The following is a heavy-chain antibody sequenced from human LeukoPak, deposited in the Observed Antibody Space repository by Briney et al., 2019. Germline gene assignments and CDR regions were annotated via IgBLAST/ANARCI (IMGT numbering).Heavy chain of an antibody. V-gene: IGHV4-39*01. CDR1: GGSISSSDYY. D-gene: IGHD3-22*01. J-gene: IGHJ4*02. CDR3: ARGRYYYDSSGYFHSRTYYFDY. CDR2: IYYGGST. Sequence: SETLSLTCTVSGGSISSSDYYWGWFRQPPGKGLEWIGSIYYGGSTYYNPSLKSRVTISVDTSMNQFSLKLSSVTAADTAVYYCARGRYYYDSSGYFHSRTYYFDYWGQGTLVTVSS.